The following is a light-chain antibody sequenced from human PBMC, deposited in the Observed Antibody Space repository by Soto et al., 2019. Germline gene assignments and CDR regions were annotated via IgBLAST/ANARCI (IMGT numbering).Light chain of an antibody. CDR1: QSVSSD. Sequence: EIVLTQSPGTLSLSPGERATLSCRASQSVSSDLAWYQQKPGQAPRLLIYGASNRATGIPDRFSGSGFGTDFTLTISRLEPEDFAVYYCQQYGSSPPWTFGQGTKVDIK. CDR2: GAS. CDR3: QQYGSSPPWT. J-gene: IGKJ1*01. V-gene: IGKV3-20*01.